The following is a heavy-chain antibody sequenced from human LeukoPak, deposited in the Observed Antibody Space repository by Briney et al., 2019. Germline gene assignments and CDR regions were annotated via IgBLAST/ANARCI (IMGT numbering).Heavy chain of an antibody. CDR2: IYYSGST. CDR3: ARDLRPYASGSGWYFDL. CDR1: GGSISSYY. J-gene: IGHJ2*01. Sequence: SETLSLTCTVSGGSISSYYWSWIRQPPGKGLEWIGYIYYSGSTNYNPSLKSRVTISVDRSKNQFFLKLSSVTAADTAVYYCARDLRPYASGSGWYFDLWGRGTLVTVSS. D-gene: IGHD3-10*01. V-gene: IGHV4-59*12.